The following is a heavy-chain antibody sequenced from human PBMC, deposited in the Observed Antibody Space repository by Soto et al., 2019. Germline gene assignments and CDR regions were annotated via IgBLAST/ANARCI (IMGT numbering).Heavy chain of an antibody. J-gene: IGHJ4*02. Sequence: QVQLVQSGAEVKKPGASVKVSCKASGYTFTGHYIHWVRQAPEQGPEWMGEIGPESGDTRYAQKFQGRVTVTRDTSITTVYMELKNLSPDDTAVYYCGRGRSGQIVVFYWGQGTPVTVSS. CDR3: GRGRSGQIVVFY. V-gene: IGHV1-2*02. D-gene: IGHD1-26*01. CDR2: IGPESGDT. CDR1: GYTFTGHY.